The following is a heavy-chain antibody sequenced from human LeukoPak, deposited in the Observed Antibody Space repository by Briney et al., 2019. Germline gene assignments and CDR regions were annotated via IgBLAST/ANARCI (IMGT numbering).Heavy chain of an antibody. CDR3: ARAQYSSGWYGQSSANFDY. D-gene: IGHD6-19*01. CDR1: GGSFSGYY. CDR2: INHSGST. Sequence: KSSETLSLTCAVYGGSFSGYYWSWIRQPPGKGLEWIGEINHSGSTNYNPSLKSRVTISVDTSKNQFSLKLSSVTAADTAVYYCARAQYSSGWYGQSSANFDYWGQGTLVTVSS. J-gene: IGHJ4*02. V-gene: IGHV4-34*01.